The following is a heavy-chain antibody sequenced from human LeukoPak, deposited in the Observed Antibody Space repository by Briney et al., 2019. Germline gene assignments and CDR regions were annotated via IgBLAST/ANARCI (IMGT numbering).Heavy chain of an antibody. J-gene: IGHJ6*02. CDR3: ARIPIAAAGSPNYYYYGMDV. CDR1: GYTFTSYY. V-gene: IGHV1-46*01. CDR2: INPSRGRT. D-gene: IGHD6-13*01. Sequence: ASVKVSCKASGYTFTSYYMHWVRQAPGQGLEWMGIINPSRGRTSYAQKFQGRVTMTRDTSTSTVYMELSSLRSEDTAVYYCARIPIAAAGSPNYYYYGMDVWGQGTTVTVSS.